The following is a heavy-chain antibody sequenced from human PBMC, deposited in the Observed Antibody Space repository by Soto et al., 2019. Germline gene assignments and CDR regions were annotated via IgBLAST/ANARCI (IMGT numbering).Heavy chain of an antibody. CDR1: GFSLSTSGEA. CDR2: IYWNDDK. CDR3: AHGGKYIWNYYY. Sequence: QITLKESGPTLVKPSQTLTLTCSFSGFSLSTSGEAVGWIRQPPGKALEWLALIYWNDDKRYSPSLKSRLTITKDTSRNQVVLTLINMDPVDTATYYCAHGGKYIWNYYYWGPGTLVTVSS. D-gene: IGHD1-7*01. V-gene: IGHV2-5*01. J-gene: IGHJ4*02.